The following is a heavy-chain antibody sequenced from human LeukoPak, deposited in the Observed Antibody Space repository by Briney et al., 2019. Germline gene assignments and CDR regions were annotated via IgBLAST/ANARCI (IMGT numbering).Heavy chain of an antibody. CDR1: GFTFSHYA. CDR2: ISGGAHTT. CDR3: AKGSYSGSYYVHYFDY. Sequence: PGGSLRLSCAASGFTFSHYAMSWVRQAPGKGLEWVSVISGGAHTTYYADSVKGRFTISRDDSKNTVYLQMDSLRAEDTAVYYCAKGSYSGSYYVHYFDYWGQGTLVTVSS. J-gene: IGHJ4*02. D-gene: IGHD1-26*01. V-gene: IGHV3-23*01.